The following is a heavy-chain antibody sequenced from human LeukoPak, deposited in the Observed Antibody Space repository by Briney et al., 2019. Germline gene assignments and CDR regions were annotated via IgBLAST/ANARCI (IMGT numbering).Heavy chain of an antibody. V-gene: IGHV1-69*04. Sequence: ASVKVSCKASGGSFSSYAISWVRQAPGQGLEWMGRIIPILDIPNYAQKFQGRVTITADKSTSTAYMELSGLRSEDTAVYYCARESTSAASDYWGQGTLVTVSS. J-gene: IGHJ4*02. D-gene: IGHD6-13*01. CDR3: ARESTSAASDY. CDR1: GGSFSSYA. CDR2: IIPILDIP.